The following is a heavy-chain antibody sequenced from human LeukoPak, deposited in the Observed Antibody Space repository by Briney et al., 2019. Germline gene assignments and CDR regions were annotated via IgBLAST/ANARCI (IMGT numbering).Heavy chain of an antibody. D-gene: IGHD4-17*01. CDR3: AKTNDYGDYYFDY. CDR2: ISGSGGST. Sequence: GGSLRLSCAASGFTVSSNYMSWVRQAPGKGLEWVSAISGSGGSTYYADSVKGRFTISRDNSKNTLYLQMNSLRAEDTAVYYCAKTNDYGDYYFDYWGQGTLVTVSS. J-gene: IGHJ4*02. V-gene: IGHV3-23*01. CDR1: GFTVSSNY.